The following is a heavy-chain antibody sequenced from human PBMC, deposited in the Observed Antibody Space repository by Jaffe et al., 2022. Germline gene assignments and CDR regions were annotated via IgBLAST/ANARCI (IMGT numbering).Heavy chain of an antibody. V-gene: IGHV3-11*01. CDR3: ARDFQNYDILTGYHLYYYYMDV. D-gene: IGHD3-9*01. Sequence: QVQLVESGGGLVKPGGSLRLSCAASGFTFSDYYMSWIRQAPGKGLEWVSYISSSGSTIYYADSVKGRFTISRDNAKNSLYLQMNSLRAEDTAVYYCARDFQNYDILTGYHLYYYYMDVWGKGTTVTVSS. CDR2: ISSSGSTI. J-gene: IGHJ6*03. CDR1: GFTFSDYY.